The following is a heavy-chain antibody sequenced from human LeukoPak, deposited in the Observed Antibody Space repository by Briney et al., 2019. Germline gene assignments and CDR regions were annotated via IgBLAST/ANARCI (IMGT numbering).Heavy chain of an antibody. CDR1: GYTFIGYY. J-gene: IGHJ4*02. V-gene: IGHV1-3*01. CDR3: ARGASGYSYGQKDFDY. D-gene: IGHD5-18*01. Sequence: ASVKVSCKASGYTFIGYYMHWVRQAPGQRLEWMGWINAGNGNTKYSQKFQGRVTITRDTSASTAYMELSSLRSEDTAVYYCARGASGYSYGQKDFDYWGQGTLVTVSS. CDR2: INAGNGNT.